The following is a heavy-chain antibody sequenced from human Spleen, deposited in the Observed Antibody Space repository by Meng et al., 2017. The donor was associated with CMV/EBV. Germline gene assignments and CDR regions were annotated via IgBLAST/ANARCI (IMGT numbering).Heavy chain of an antibody. CDR3: ARGGASGGNNPFDL. J-gene: IGHJ3*01. CDR2: IHYSGST. Sequence: ESLKISCTASGGSVSSANYYWSWIRQPPGKGLEWIGNIHYSGSTNYNPSLNSRVTISPDTSKNQFSLKVRSVTAADTAVYYCARGGASGGNNPFDLWGPGTMVTVSS. CDR1: GGSVSSANYY. V-gene: IGHV4-61*01. D-gene: IGHD1-26*01.